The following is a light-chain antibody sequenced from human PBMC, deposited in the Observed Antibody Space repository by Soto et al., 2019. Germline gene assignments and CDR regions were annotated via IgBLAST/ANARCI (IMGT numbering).Light chain of an antibody. CDR2: DVS. V-gene: IGLV2-14*01. J-gene: IGLJ1*01. CDR3: SSYTSSSSLYV. Sequence: HSVLTQPASVSGSPGQSITISCTGTSSDVGGYNYVSWYQQHPGKAPKLMIYDVSNRPSGVSNRFSGSKSGNTASLTISGRQAEDEADYYCSSYTSSSSLYVFGTGTKLTVL. CDR1: SSDVGGYNY.